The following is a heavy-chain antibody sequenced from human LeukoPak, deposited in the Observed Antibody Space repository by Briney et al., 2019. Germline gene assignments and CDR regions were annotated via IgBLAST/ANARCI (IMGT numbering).Heavy chain of an antibody. J-gene: IGHJ6*03. V-gene: IGHV1-2*02. CDR3: AREYYDYVWGSYFNGYMDV. Sequence: ASVKVSCKASGYTFTGYYMHWVRQAPGQGLEWMGWINPNSGGTNYAQKFQGRVTMTRDTSISTAYMELSRLRSDDTAVYYCAREYYDYVWGSYFNGYMDVWGKGTTVTVSS. CDR2: INPNSGGT. D-gene: IGHD3-16*01. CDR1: GYTFTGYY.